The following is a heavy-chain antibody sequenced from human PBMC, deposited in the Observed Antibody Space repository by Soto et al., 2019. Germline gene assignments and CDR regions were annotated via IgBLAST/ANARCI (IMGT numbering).Heavy chain of an antibody. V-gene: IGHV3-7*01. J-gene: IGHJ1*01. D-gene: IGHD3-10*01. Sequence: PGGSLRLSCAFSGFTFINYWMSWVRQAPGKGLEWVANIKQDGSEKYYVDSVKGRFTISRDNAKNSLYLQMNSLGAEDTAVYFCASGLWTFQHWGQGTLVTVSS. CDR2: IKQDGSEK. CDR1: GFTFINYW. CDR3: ASGLWTFQH.